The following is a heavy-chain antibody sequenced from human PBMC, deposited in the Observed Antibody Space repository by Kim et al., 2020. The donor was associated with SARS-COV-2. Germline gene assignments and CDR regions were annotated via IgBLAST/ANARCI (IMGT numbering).Heavy chain of an antibody. CDR2: IKSKTDGGTT. CDR1: GFTFSNAW. Sequence: GGSLRLSCAASGFTFSNAWMSWVRQAPGKGLEWVGRIKSKTDGGTTDYAAPVKGRFTISRDDSKNTLNLQMNSLKTEDTAVYYCTTTPNDFLKNFYYGMDVWGQGTTVTVSS. V-gene: IGHV3-15*01. D-gene: IGHD3-9*01. CDR3: TTTPNDFLKNFYYGMDV. J-gene: IGHJ6*02.